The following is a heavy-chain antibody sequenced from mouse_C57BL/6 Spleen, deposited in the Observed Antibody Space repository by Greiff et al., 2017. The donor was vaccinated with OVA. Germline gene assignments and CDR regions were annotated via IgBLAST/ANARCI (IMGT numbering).Heavy chain of an antibody. CDR2: IWWDDDK. D-gene: IGHD2-4*01. J-gene: IGHJ3*01. CDR3: ARLGDYEYAWFAY. Sequence: QVPLKVSGPGILQPSQTLSLTCSFSGFSLSTFGMGVGWIRQPSGKGLEWLAHIWWDDDKYYNPALKRRLTISKDTSKNQVFLKIANVDTAETATYYCARLGDYEYAWFAYWGQGTLVTVSA. CDR1: GFSLSTFGMG. V-gene: IGHV8-8*01.